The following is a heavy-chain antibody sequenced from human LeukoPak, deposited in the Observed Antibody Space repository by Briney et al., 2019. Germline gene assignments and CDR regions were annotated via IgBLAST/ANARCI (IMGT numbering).Heavy chain of an antibody. D-gene: IGHD4-23*01. J-gene: IGHJ4*02. Sequence: SETLSLTCAVYGGSINSYYWSWIRQPAGKGLEWIGRIYSSGSTNYNPSLKSRVSMSVDTSKNQFSLKLTSVTAADTAVYYCARGGKATVVTMWGQGILVTVSS. V-gene: IGHV4-59*10. CDR3: ARGGKATVVTM. CDR2: IYSSGST. CDR1: GGSINSYY.